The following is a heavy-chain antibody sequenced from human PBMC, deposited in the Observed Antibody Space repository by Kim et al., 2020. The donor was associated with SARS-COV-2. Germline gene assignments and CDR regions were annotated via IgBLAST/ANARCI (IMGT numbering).Heavy chain of an antibody. CDR3: ARDPSTTDVINRGGMDV. J-gene: IGHJ6*01. CDR1: GITITKTGNF. D-gene: IGHD2-2*01. V-gene: IGHV4-31*03. Sequence: SETLSLTCNVSGITITKTGNFWSWVRQHPGKGLEWIGYIYSNGETSYNPSLASRVTISFDTSNNQFSLKLTSLTAADTAVYYCARDPSTTDVINRGGMDV. CDR2: IYSNGET.